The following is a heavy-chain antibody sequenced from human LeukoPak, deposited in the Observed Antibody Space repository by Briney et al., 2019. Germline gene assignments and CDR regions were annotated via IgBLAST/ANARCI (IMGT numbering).Heavy chain of an antibody. Sequence: PSETLSLTCTVSGGSISSYYWSWIRQPPGKGLEWIGYIYYSGSTNYNPSLKSRVTISVDTSKNQFSLKLSSVTAADTAVYYCARQRYSSSPFDYWGQGTLVTVSS. V-gene: IGHV4-59*01. CDR1: GGSISSYY. D-gene: IGHD6-13*01. J-gene: IGHJ4*02. CDR2: IYYSGST. CDR3: ARQRYSSSPFDY.